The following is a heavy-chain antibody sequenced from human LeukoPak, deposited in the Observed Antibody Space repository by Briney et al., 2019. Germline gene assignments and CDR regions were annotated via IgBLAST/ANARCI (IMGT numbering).Heavy chain of an antibody. CDR1: GDSFGSYH. J-gene: IGHJ4*02. CDR3: ARGDSGGATRFDY. CDR2: IYASGPT. D-gene: IGHD6-6*01. Sequence: SETLSLTCTISGDSFGSYHWNWIRQSAGKGLEWIGRIYASGPTHYDPSFNSRATMSVDTSKNQFSLKLTYVTAADTALYYCARGDSGGATRFDYWGQGILVTVSS. V-gene: IGHV4-4*07.